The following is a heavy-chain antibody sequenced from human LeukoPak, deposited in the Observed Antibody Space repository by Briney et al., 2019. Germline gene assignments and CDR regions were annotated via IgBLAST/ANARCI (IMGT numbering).Heavy chain of an antibody. CDR1: GYRFTSYW. Sequence: GESLQISCQGSGYRFTSYWIGWVRQLPGKGLEWMGIIYPGDSDTRYSPSFQGQVTISADKSISTAYLQWSSLKASDTAMYYCASQQGTMVRGRPVDWFDPWGQGTLVTVSS. J-gene: IGHJ5*02. CDR2: IYPGDSDT. V-gene: IGHV5-51*01. D-gene: IGHD3-10*01. CDR3: ASQQGTMVRGRPVDWFDP.